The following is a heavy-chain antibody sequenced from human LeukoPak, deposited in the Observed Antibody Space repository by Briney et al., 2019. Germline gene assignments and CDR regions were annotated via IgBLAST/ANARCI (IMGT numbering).Heavy chain of an antibody. CDR3: ARGRRIVVVPASPRDFWFDP. Sequence: SETLSLTCTVSGGSISSYYWSWIRQPPGKGLEWIGYIYYSGSTNYNPSLKSRVTTSVDTSKNQFSLKLSSVTAADTAVYYCARGRRIVVVPASPRDFWFDPWGQGTLVTVSS. CDR2: IYYSGST. J-gene: IGHJ5*02. CDR1: GGSISSYY. V-gene: IGHV4-59*12. D-gene: IGHD2-2*01.